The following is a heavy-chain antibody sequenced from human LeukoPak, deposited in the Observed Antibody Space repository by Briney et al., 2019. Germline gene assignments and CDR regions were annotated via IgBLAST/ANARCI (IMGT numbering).Heavy chain of an antibody. D-gene: IGHD6-13*01. V-gene: IGHV4-61*02. Sequence: KPSETLSLTCTVSGGSISSGSYYWGWIRQPAGKGLEWIGRIYTSGSTNYNPSLKSRVTISVDTSKNQFSLKLSSVTAADTAVYYCARSRVYGSWYDKYYYYYMDVWGKGTTVTISS. J-gene: IGHJ6*03. CDR1: GGSISSGSYY. CDR3: ARSRVYGSWYDKYYYYYMDV. CDR2: IYTSGST.